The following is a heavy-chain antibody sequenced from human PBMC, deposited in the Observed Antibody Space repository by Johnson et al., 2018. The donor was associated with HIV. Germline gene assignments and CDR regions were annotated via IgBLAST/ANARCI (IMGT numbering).Heavy chain of an antibody. V-gene: IGHV3-74*01. D-gene: IGHD7-27*01. J-gene: IGHJ3*02. Sequence: VQLVESGGGLVQPGGSLRLSCAVSGFTFTNYWMHWVSQSPGKGLVWVSRVNNAGGSSYYADSVKGRFSIPRDNSNNTWYLQMNNLRAEDTAVYYCARSGATTQDAFEIWGQGTMVSVSS. CDR3: ARSGATTQDAFEI. CDR2: VNNAGGSS. CDR1: GFTFTNYW.